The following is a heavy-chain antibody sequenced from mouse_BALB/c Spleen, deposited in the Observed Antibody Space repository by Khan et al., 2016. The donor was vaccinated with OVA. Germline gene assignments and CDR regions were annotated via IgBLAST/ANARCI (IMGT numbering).Heavy chain of an antibody. V-gene: IGHV1-5*01. CDR3: TRMNWGVAWFAY. CDR2: IYPGNTDT. J-gene: IGHJ3*01. CDR1: GYTFTSYW. Sequence: VRLQQSGTVLARPGASVKMSCKASGYTFTSYWIHWVKQRPGQGLEWIGDIYPGNTDTNYNQKFKGKAKLTAVTSTSTAYMELSSLTNEDSAVSYCTRMNWGVAWFAYWGQGTLVTVSA. D-gene: IGHD4-1*01.